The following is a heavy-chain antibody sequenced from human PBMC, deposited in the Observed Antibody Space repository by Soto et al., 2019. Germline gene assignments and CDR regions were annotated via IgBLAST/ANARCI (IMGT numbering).Heavy chain of an antibody. CDR2: IFQSGST. D-gene: IGHD6-19*01. J-gene: IGHJ5*01. Sequence: SETLSLTCGVSGGTIRSPDWWTWVRQPPGKGLEWIGEIFQSGSTNYTPSLESRVTISVDKSKNQFSLTLTSVTAADTAVYFCARGRFLYSCGWSWFDPWGQRIFVNGS. CDR1: GGTIRSPDW. CDR3: ARGRFLYSCGWSWFDP. V-gene: IGHV4-4*02.